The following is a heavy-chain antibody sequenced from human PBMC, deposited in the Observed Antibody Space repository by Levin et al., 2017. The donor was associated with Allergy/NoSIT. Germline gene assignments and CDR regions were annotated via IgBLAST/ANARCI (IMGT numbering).Heavy chain of an antibody. CDR2: ISAYNGNT. D-gene: IGHD6-13*01. V-gene: IGHV1-18*01. Sequence: ASVKVSCKASGYTFIRYGISWVRQAPGQGLEWMGWISAYNGNTNYAQKVQGRVTMSTDTSTSTAYMELRSLRSDDTAVYYCARDQGDSSSWHGIDYWGQGTLVTVSS. CDR3: ARDQGDSSSWHGIDY. J-gene: IGHJ4*02. CDR1: GYTFIRYG.